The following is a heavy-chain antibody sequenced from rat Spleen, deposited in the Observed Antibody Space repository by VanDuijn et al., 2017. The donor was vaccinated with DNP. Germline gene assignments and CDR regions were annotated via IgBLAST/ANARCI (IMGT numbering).Heavy chain of an antibody. D-gene: IGHD1-1*01. Sequence: QVQLKESGPGLVQPSQTLSLACTVSGFSLTSYHVHWVRQPPGKGLEWMGIIGTGGTTEYNPILKSRMSISRDTSKSQVFLKMNSLQTEDTATYYCARDDYYSGDWYFDYWGQGVMVTVSS. CDR2: IGTGGTT. V-gene: IGHV2-43*01. CDR3: ARDDYYSGDWYFDY. J-gene: IGHJ2*01. CDR1: GFSLTSYH.